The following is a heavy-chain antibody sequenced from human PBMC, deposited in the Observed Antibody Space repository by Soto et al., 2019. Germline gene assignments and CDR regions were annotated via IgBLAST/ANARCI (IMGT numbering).Heavy chain of an antibody. CDR1: GGSISSSSYY. D-gene: IGHD3-3*01. V-gene: IGHV4-39*02. CDR2: IYYSGST. Sequence: SETLSLTCTVSGGSISSSSYYWGWIRQPPGKGLEWIGSIYYSGSTYYNPSLKSRVTISVDTSKNQFSLKLSSVTAADTAVYYCARDVDFWSGSYGAYYYAMDVWGQGTTVT. CDR3: ARDVDFWSGSYGAYYYAMDV. J-gene: IGHJ6*02.